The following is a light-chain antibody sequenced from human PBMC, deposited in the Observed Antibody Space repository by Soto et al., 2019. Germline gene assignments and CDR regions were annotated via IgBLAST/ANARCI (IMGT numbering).Light chain of an antibody. CDR3: QQSHSTPYT. CDR1: QSISRN. CDR2: AAR. V-gene: IGKV1-39*01. Sequence: DIQLTQSPSSLSASVGDRITISCRASQSISRNLNWYQKMPGKAPNLLIYAARDLQSGVPGRFSGSGSGTEFNLTISSLQPEDLATYYCQQSHSTPYTFGQGTTTGD. J-gene: IGKJ2*01.